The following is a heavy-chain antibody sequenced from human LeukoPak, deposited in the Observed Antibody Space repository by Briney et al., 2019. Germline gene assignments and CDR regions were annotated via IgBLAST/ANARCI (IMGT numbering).Heavy chain of an antibody. CDR1: GGSISSSY. CDR3: ARGATAWVHFDY. V-gene: IGHV4-59*01. D-gene: IGHD1-26*01. Sequence: SETLSLTCTVSGGSISSSYWSWIRQPPGKGLGWIGYVYYSGTTSNNPSLRGRRTMSLDTPKNQFSLKLTSVSAADTAVYYCARGATAWVHFDYWGQGTLVTVSS. CDR2: VYYSGTT. J-gene: IGHJ4*02.